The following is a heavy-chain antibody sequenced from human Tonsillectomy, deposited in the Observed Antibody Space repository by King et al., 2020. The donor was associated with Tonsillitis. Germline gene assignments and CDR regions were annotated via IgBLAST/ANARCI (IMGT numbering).Heavy chain of an antibody. CDR1: GFTFSSFD. CDR3: ARETDRRFCTSTSCWGYMDV. Sequence: VQLVESGGGLVQPGGSLRLSCAASGFTFSSFDMHWVRQPIGKGLEWVSAIGSAGETYYPASVKGRFTISRENAKKSVYLQMKSLRAEDTAIYYCARETDRRFCTSTSCWGYMDVWGKGTTVTVSS. D-gene: IGHD2-2*01. J-gene: IGHJ6*03. CDR2: IGSAGET. V-gene: IGHV3-13*01.